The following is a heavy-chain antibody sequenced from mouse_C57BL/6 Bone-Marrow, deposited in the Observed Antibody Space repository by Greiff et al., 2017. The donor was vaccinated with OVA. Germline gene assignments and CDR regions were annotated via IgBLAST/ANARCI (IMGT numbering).Heavy chain of an antibody. CDR2: IDPSDSYT. J-gene: IGHJ3*01. Sequence: VQLQQPGAELVMPGASVKLSCKASGYTFTSYWMHWVKQRPGQGLEWIGEIDPSDSYTNYNQKFKGKSTLTVDKSSSTAYMQLSSLTSEDSAVYYGARLDYGSSYRFAYWGQGTLVTVSA. CDR1: GYTFTSYW. V-gene: IGHV1-69*01. D-gene: IGHD1-1*01. CDR3: ARLDYGSSYRFAY.